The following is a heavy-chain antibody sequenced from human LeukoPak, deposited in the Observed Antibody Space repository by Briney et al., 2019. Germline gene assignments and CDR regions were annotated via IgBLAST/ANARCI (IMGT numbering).Heavy chain of an antibody. CDR3: AKGPSGVPAAVNYYYSYSMDV. V-gene: IGHV3-23*01. CDR2: ISSSGGST. Sequence: GGSLRLSWAASGFTFSSYAMSWVRQAPGKGLEWVSAISSSGGSTYYADSVKGRFTISRDNSKNTLYLQMDSLRAGDTAVYYCAKGPSGVPAAVNYYYSYSMDVWGQGTTVTVSS. D-gene: IGHD2-2*01. CDR1: GFTFSSYA. J-gene: IGHJ6*02.